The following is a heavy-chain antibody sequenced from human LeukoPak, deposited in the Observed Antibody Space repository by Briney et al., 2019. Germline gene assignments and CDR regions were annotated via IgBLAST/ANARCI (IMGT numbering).Heavy chain of an antibody. J-gene: IGHJ4*02. D-gene: IGHD4-23*01. V-gene: IGHV4-34*01. CDR2: INHSGST. CDR3: ARLRSYGGNRGIDY. Sequence: SETQSLTCAVYGGSFSGYYWSWIRQPPGKGLEWIGEINHSGSTNYNPSLKSRVIISVDTSKNQFSLRLSSVTAADTAIYYCARLRSYGGNRGIDYWGQGTLVAVSS. CDR1: GGSFSGYY.